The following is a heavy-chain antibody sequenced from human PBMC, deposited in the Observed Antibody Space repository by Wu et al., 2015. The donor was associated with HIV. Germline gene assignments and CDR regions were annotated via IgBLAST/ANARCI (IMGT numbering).Heavy chain of an antibody. CDR1: GYTFTSYY. D-gene: IGHD1-14*01. CDR3: TRNRGFSVHYKSDDYFDY. V-gene: IGHV1-46*01. CDR2: INPSGGST. J-gene: IGHJ4*02. Sequence: QVQLVQSGAEVKKPGASVKVSCKASGYTFTSYYMHWVRQAPGQGLEWMGIINPSGGSTSYAQKFQGRVTMTRDTSITSVYMELTRLRSDDAAVYYCTRNRGFSVHYKSDDYFDYWGRERWSPSPQ.